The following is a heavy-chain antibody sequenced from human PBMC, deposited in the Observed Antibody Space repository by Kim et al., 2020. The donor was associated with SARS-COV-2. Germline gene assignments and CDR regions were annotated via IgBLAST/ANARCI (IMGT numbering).Heavy chain of an antibody. V-gene: IGHV4-31*03. J-gene: IGHJ3*01. CDR1: GGSISSGGYY. CDR3: AREHIVVVTGTSDDFDV. Sequence: SETLSPTCTVSGGSISSGGYYWSWNRQHPGKGLEWIGYIYYSGSTYYSPSLKSRVTISIDTSKNQFSLKLSSVTAADTAVYYCAREHIVVVTGTSDDFDV. CDR2: IYYSGST. D-gene: IGHD2-21*02.